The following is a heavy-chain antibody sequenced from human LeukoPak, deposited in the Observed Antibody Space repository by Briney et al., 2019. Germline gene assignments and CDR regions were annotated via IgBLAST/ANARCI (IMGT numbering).Heavy chain of an antibody. CDR1: GFTFNTYS. J-gene: IGHJ4*02. D-gene: IGHD1-26*01. CDR3: AREAGSY. V-gene: IGHV3-21*01. Sequence: GGSLRLSCVASGFTFNTYSMNWVRQAPGKGLEWVSSLTSRSSYIYYADSVKGRFTVSRDNTKNTLFLQMNSLRAEDTAVYYCAREAGSYWGQGTLVTVSS. CDR2: LTSRSSYI.